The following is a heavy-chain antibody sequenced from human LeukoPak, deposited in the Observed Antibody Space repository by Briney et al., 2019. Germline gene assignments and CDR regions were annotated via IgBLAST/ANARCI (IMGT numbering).Heavy chain of an antibody. CDR2: IIPIFGTA. CDR1: GGTFSSYA. V-gene: IGHV1-69*05. J-gene: IGHJ5*02. CDR3: ARDRGDDWFDP. Sequence: SVKVSCKASGGTFSSYAISWVRQAPGQGLEWMGEIIPIFGTANYAQKFQGRVTITRDTSASTAYMELSSLRSEDTAVYYCARDRGDDWFDPWGQGTLVTVSS.